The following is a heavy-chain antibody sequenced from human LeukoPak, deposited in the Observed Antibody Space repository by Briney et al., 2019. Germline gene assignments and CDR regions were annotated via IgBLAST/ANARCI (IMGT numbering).Heavy chain of an antibody. CDR3: ASHIAAAGTDYGMDV. CDR1: GGSISSGGYY. D-gene: IGHD6-13*01. V-gene: IGHV4-31*03. CDR2: IYYSGST. J-gene: IGHJ6*02. Sequence: SQTLSLTRTVSGGSISSGGYYWSWIRQHSGKGLEWIGYIYYSGSTYYNPSLKSRVTISVDTSKNQFSLKLSSVTAADTAVYYCASHIAAAGTDYGMDVWGQGTTVTVSS.